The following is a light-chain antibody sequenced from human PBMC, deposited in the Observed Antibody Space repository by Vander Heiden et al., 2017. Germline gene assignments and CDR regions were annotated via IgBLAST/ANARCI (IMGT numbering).Light chain of an antibody. CDR2: DAS. J-gene: IGKJ3*01. CDR3: QQYDDLLGAA. Sequence: DMQMTQSPPSLSASLGDSVTITCQASQDIDSYLNWYQQNQRKAPKILIYDASSMEKGVPPRCSGSGSWTDFTLTISSRQPEDFSTYYCQQYDDLLGAAFGPGTKVDFK. V-gene: IGKV1-33*01. CDR1: QDIDSY.